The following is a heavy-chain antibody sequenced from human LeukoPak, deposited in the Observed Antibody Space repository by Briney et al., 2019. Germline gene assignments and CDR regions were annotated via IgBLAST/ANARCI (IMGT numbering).Heavy chain of an antibody. CDR3: ARAQDYDILTGYYDGSGSIDY. Sequence: ASVKVSCKASGGTFSSYAISWVRQAPGQGLEWMGWISAYNGNTNYAQKLQGRVTMTTDTSTSTAYMELRSLRSDDTAVYYCARAQDYDILTGYYDGSGSIDYWGQGTLVTVSS. V-gene: IGHV1-18*01. CDR1: GGTFSSYA. CDR2: ISAYNGNT. D-gene: IGHD3-9*01. J-gene: IGHJ4*02.